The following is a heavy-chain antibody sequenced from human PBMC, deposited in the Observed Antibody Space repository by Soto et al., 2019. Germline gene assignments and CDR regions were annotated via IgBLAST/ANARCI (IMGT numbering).Heavy chain of an antibody. J-gene: IGHJ6*03. CDR3: TTEDRYQLHSPYYCYYYIDA. CDR1: GFTFSNAW. D-gene: IGHD2-2*01. Sequence: EVQLVESGGGLVKPGGSLRLSCAASGFTFSNAWMSWVRQAPGKGLEWVGRIKSKTDGGTTDYAAPVKGRFTISRYDSINQLELQMNSLTTEDTAVYYCTTEDRYQLHSPYYCYYYIDAWGKGTTVTVSS. V-gene: IGHV3-15*01. CDR2: IKSKTDGGTT.